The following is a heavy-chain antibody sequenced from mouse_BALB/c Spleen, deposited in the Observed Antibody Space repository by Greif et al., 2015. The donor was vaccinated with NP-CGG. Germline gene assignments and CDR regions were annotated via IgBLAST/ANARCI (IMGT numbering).Heavy chain of an antibody. V-gene: IGHV5-6-5*01. D-gene: IGHD2-10*01. CDR1: GFTFSSYA. J-gene: IGHJ4*01. CDR2: ISSGGST. Sequence: EVQVVESGGGLVKPGGSLKLSCAASGFTFSSYAMSWVRQTPEKRLEWVASISSGGSTYYPDSVKGRFTISRDNARNILYLQMSSLRSEDTAMYYCARGSYYGNYVDYAMDYWGQGTSVTVSS. CDR3: ARGSYYGNYVDYAMDY.